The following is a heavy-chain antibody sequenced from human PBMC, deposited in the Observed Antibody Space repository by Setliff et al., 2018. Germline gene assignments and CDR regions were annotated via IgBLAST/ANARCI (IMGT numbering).Heavy chain of an antibody. CDR3: ARVGVFGGGYFDF. D-gene: IGHD3-16*01. V-gene: IGHV3-48*01. J-gene: IGHJ4*02. Sequence: PGESLKISCATSGFSFSGYGMHWVRQAPGKGLEWISYISSTSNTMYYADSVKGRFTISRDSAKNSLYLQMNSLRAEDTAVYYCARVGVFGGGYFDFWGQGTLVTVSS. CDR1: GFSFSGYG. CDR2: ISSTSNTM.